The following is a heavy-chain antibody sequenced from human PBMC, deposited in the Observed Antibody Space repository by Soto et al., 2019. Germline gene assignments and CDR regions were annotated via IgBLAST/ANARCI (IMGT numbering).Heavy chain of an antibody. Sequence: QITLKESGPTLVKPTQTLTLTCTFSGFSLSTSGVGVGWIRQPPGKALEWLALFYWDDDKRYSPSLKGRLTITKDTSKNQVVLTITNMDPVDTATYYCSHRRFPGLLDYWVQGTLVTVSS. J-gene: IGHJ4*02. CDR3: SHRRFPGLLDY. CDR1: GFSLSTSGVG. D-gene: IGHD3-3*01. V-gene: IGHV2-5*02. CDR2: FYWDDDK.